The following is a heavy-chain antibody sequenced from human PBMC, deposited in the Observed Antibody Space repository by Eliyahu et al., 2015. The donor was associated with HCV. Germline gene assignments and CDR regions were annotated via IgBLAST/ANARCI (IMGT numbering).Heavy chain of an antibody. Sequence: EVQLVQSGAEVKKPGESLRISCKASEYPFSNYYISWVRQMPGQGLEWMGRIDPSDSYTKYSPSFQGHVTMSVDKSITTAYLEWSSLKASDSAVYYCARHTDNWSWGQGTLVTVSS. CDR2: IDPSDSYT. V-gene: IGHV5-10-1*03. CDR1: EYPFSNYY. J-gene: IGHJ5*02. D-gene: IGHD1-1*01. CDR3: ARHTDNWS.